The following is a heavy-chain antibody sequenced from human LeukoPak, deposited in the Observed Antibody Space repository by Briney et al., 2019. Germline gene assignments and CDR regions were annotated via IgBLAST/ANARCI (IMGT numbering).Heavy chain of an antibody. CDR2: IRYNGNNQ. CDR3: ARVDIVALGGY. CDR1: GFPFTDFG. Sequence: GGSLRLSCVASGFPFTDFGLSWVRQAPGKGLEWVAFIRYNGNNQYYADSVKGRFTISRDNSKNTLYLQMNSLKGDDTAVYYCARVDIVALGGYWGQGTLVTVSS. D-gene: IGHD5-12*01. J-gene: IGHJ4*02. V-gene: IGHV3-30*02.